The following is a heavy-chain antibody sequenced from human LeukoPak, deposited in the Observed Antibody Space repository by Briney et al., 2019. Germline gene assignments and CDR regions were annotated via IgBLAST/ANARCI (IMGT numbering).Heavy chain of an antibody. CDR2: IYSGGST. V-gene: IGHV3-66*01. CDR1: GFTVSSNY. Sequence: GGSLRLSCAASGFTVSSNYMSWVRQAPGKGLEWVSVIYSGGSTYYADSVKGRFTISRDNSKNTMYLQMNFLIDEDTAIYYCAACGASCLRYGLGPWGQGSLVTVSS. CDR3: AACGASCLRYGLGP. D-gene: IGHD2-2*01. J-gene: IGHJ5*02.